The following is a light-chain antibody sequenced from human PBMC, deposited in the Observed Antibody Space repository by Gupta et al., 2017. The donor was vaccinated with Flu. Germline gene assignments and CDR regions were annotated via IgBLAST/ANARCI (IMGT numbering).Light chain of an antibody. CDR3: MQALQTPYS. CDR2: LGS. Sequence: DRVMTRSPLSLRVTPGQPASISCRSSQSLLHSNGYNYLDWYLQKPGQSPQLLIYLGSNRASGVPDRFSGSGSGTDFTLKISKEEAKDVGVYYCMQALQTPYSFGQGTKLEIK. J-gene: IGKJ2*03. V-gene: IGKV2-28*01. CDR1: QSLLHSNGYNY.